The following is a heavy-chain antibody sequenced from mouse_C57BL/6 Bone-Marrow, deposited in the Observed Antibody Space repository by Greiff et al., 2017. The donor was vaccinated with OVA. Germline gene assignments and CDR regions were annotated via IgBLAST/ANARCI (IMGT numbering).Heavy chain of an antibody. D-gene: IGHD1-1*01. V-gene: IGHV5-16*01. CDR3: ARDRYYGSTSYAMDY. CDR1: GFTFSDYY. CDR2: ITYDGSSI. Sequence: DVMLVESEGGLVQPGSSMKLSCTASGFTFSDYYMAWVRQVPEKGLEWVANITYDGSSIYYLDSLKSRFIISRDTAKNILYLQMSSLKSEYTATYYCARDRYYGSTSYAMDYWGQGTSVTVSS. J-gene: IGHJ4*01.